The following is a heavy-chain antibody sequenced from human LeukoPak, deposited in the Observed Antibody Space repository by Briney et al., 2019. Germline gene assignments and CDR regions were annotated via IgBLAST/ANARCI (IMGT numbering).Heavy chain of an antibody. V-gene: IGHV4-30-4*01. CDR2: IYYSGST. D-gene: IGHD2-2*01. Sequence: SETLSLTCTVSGGSISSGDYYRSWIRQPPGKGLEWIGYIYYSGSTYYNPSLKSRVTISVDTSKNQFSLKLSSVTAADTAVYYCARVRDIVVVPAAIRGAWFDPWGQGTLVTVSS. J-gene: IGHJ5*02. CDR3: ARVRDIVVVPAAIRGAWFDP. CDR1: GGSISSGDYY.